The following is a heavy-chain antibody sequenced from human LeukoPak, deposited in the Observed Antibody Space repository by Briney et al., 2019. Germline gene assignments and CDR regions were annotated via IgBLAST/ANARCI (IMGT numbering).Heavy chain of an antibody. CDR2: ISSISSYK. J-gene: IGHJ6*02. CDR1: GFTFSSYS. V-gene: IGHV3-21*01. CDR3: ARDRDKCSSSWHSYYYYYYGMDV. Sequence: GGSLRLSCAASGFTFSSYSMNWVRQAPGKGLEWVASISSISSYKYYADSVKGRFTISRDNAKNSLYLQMNSLRAEDTAVYYCARDRDKCSSSWHSYYYYYYGMDVWGQGTTVTVSS. D-gene: IGHD6-13*01.